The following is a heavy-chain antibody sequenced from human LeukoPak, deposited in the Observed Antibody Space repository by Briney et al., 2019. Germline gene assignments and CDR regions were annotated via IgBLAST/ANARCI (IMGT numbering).Heavy chain of an antibody. CDR2: IHYSGST. V-gene: IGHV4-39*01. CDR1: VESFSGYY. Sequence: PSETLSLTCAVYVESFSGYYWGWIRQPPGKGLEWIESIHYSGSTFYNPSLKSRLTISVDTSKNQFSLKLSSVTATDTAVYYCARHAHLYTYWGQGTLVTVSS. CDR3: ARHAHLYTY. J-gene: IGHJ4*02. D-gene: IGHD2-2*02.